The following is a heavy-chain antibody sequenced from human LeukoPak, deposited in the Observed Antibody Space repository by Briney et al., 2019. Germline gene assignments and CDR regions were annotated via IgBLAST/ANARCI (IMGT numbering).Heavy chain of an antibody. CDR3: ARELTYYYDSSGYYRRDAFDI. V-gene: IGHV1-18*04. D-gene: IGHD3-22*01. CDR2: ISAYNGNT. Sequence: GASVKVSCKASGYTFTGYYMHWVRQAPGQGLEWMGWISAYNGNTNYAQKLQGRVTMTTDTSTSTAYMELRSLRSDDTAVYYCARELTYYYDSSGYYRRDAFDIWGQGTMVTVSS. CDR1: GYTFTGYY. J-gene: IGHJ3*02.